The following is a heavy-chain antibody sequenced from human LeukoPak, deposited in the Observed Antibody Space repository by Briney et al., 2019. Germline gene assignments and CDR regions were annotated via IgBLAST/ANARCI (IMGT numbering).Heavy chain of an antibody. J-gene: IGHJ4*02. CDR1: GFTFSSYE. Sequence: GGSLRLSCAASGFTFSSYEMNWVRQTPGKGLEWVSYISSSSSTIYYADSVKGRFTISRDNAKNTLYLQMNSLRAEYTAAYYCAKDNVVVPAAIGPIFWGQGTLVTVSS. CDR2: ISSSSSTI. V-gene: IGHV3-48*01. CDR3: AKDNVVVPAAIGPIF. D-gene: IGHD2-2*02.